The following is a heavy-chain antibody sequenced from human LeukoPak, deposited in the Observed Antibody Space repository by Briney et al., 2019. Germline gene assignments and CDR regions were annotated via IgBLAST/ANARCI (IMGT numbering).Heavy chain of an antibody. CDR1: GGTFSSYA. CDR2: IIPIFGTA. V-gene: IGHV1-69*05. CDR3: ARHGVLFSSGSYFDY. J-gene: IGHJ4*02. D-gene: IGHD3-22*01. Sequence: SVKVSCKASGGTFSSYAISWVRQAPGQGLEWMGGIIPIFGTANYAQKFQGRVTITTDESTSTAYMELSSLRSEDTAVYYCARHGVLFSSGSYFDYWGQGTLVTVSS.